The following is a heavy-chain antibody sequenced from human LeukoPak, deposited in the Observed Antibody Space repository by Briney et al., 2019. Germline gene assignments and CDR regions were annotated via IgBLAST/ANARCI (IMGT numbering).Heavy chain of an antibody. V-gene: IGHV1-69*02. Sequence: ASVKVSCKASGGTFSSYTISWVRQAPGQGLKWMGRIIPILGIANYAQKFQGRVTITADKSTSTAYMELSSLRSEDTAVYYCARGSTMVRGPGDYYYYGMDVWGQGTTVTVSS. CDR2: IIPILGIA. J-gene: IGHJ6*02. D-gene: IGHD3-10*01. CDR3: ARGSTMVRGPGDYYYYGMDV. CDR1: GGTFSSYT.